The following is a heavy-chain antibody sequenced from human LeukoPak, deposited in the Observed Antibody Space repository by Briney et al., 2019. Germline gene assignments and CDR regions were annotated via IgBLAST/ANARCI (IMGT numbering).Heavy chain of an antibody. D-gene: IGHD5-24*01. CDR1: GFTFSSYW. J-gene: IGHJ2*01. V-gene: IGHV3-74*01. CDR2: INFDGSST. CDR3: TRRAARWQFDL. Sequence: GGSLRLSCAASGFTFSSYWMHWVRQAPGKGLVWVSRINFDGSSTTYADSVKGRFTISRDNAKNSLYLQMSSLRAEDTALYYCTRRAARWQFDLWGRGTLLTVSS.